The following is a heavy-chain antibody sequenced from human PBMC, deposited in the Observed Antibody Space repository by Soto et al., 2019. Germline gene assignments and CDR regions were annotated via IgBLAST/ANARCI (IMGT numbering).Heavy chain of an antibody. CDR3: ARHPSDFWFDP. D-gene: IGHD2-21*02. V-gene: IGHV4-39*01. CDR1: GGSISSSSYF. J-gene: IGHJ5*02. Sequence: QLQLQESGPGLVKPSETLSLTCTVSGGSISSSSYFWGWIRQPPGKGLEWIGSIYYSGSTYYNPSLKSRVTVSVDPSKTQFSLKLSSVIDADTAVYYCARHPSDFWFDPWGQGTLVTVSS. CDR2: IYYSGST.